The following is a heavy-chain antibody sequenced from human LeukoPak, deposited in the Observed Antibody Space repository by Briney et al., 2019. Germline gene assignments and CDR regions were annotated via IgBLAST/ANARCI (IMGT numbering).Heavy chain of an antibody. Sequence: SETLSLTCTVSGGSISSYYWSWIRQPPGKGLEWIGYIYYSGSTNYNPSLKSRVTISVDTSKNQFSLKLSSVTAADTAVYYCARITTVVTYLGGVDAFDIWGQGTMVTVSS. D-gene: IGHD4-23*01. CDR2: IYYSGST. CDR3: ARITTVVTYLGGVDAFDI. J-gene: IGHJ3*02. CDR1: GGSISSYY. V-gene: IGHV4-59*08.